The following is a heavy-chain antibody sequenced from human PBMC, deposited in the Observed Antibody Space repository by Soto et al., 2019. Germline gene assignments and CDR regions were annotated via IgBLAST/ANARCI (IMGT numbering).Heavy chain of an antibody. CDR1: GGTVSAYT. D-gene: IGHD6-6*01. Sequence: QVQLVQSGAEVKKPGSSVKVSCEASGGTVSAYTINWVRQAPGQGLEWMGRIISILDIPNYAQKFQGRLTIIADTSTSTTYMELRNLRSEYTATYYCARENGTSSPDYWGQGTLVTVSS. J-gene: IGHJ4*02. CDR3: ARENGTSSPDY. CDR2: IISILDIP. V-gene: IGHV1-69*02.